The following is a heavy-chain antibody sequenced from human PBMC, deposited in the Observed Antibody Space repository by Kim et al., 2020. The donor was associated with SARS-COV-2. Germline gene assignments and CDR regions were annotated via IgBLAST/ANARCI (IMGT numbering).Heavy chain of an antibody. D-gene: IGHD2-2*01. V-gene: IGHV4-39*01. Sequence: SETLSLTCTVSGGSISSSSYYWGWIRQPPGKGLEWIGSIYYSGSTYYNPSLKSRVTISVDTSKNQFSLKLSSVTAADTAVYYSARRCSSTSCYGGDRWFDPWGQGTLVTVSS. J-gene: IGHJ5*02. CDR1: GGSISSSSYY. CDR3: ARRCSSTSCYGGDRWFDP. CDR2: IYYSGST.